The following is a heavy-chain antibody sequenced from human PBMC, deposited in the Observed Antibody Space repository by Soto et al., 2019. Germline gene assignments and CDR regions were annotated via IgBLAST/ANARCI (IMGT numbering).Heavy chain of an antibody. J-gene: IGHJ4*02. V-gene: IGHV1-69*04. CDR3: ARERGGLYSSSSFDY. D-gene: IGHD6-6*01. CDR1: GGTFSSYT. Sequence: ASVKVSCKASGGTFSSYTISWVRQAPGQGLEWMGRIIPILGIANYAQKFQGRVTITADKSTSTAYMELSSLRSEDTAVYYCARERGGLYSSSSFDYWGQGTLVTVSS. CDR2: IIPILGIA.